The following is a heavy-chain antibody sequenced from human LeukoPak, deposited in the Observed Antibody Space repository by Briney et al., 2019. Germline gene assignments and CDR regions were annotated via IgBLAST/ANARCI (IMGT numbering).Heavy chain of an antibody. CDR2: IIPILGIA. V-gene: IGHV1-69*02. Sequence: SVKVSCKASGGTFSSYTISWVRQAPGQGLEWMGRIIPILGIANYAQKFQGRVTITADKSTSTAYMELSSLRSEDTAVYYCARGGDGGNSAYGYWGQGTLVTVSS. CDR3: ARGGDGGNSAYGY. D-gene: IGHD4-23*01. J-gene: IGHJ4*02. CDR1: GGTFSSYT.